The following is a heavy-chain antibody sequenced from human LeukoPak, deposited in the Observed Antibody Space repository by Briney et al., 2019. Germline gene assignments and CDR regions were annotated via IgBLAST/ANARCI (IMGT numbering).Heavy chain of an antibody. CDR3: AKDPIAAGQYYYYGMDV. J-gene: IGHJ6*02. CDR1: GFTFSSYG. V-gene: IGHV3-30*18. Sequence: TGGSLRLSCAASGFTFSSYGMHWVRQAPGKGLEWVAVISYDGSNKYYADSVKGRFTISRDNSKNTLYLQMNSLRAEDTAVYYCAKDPIAAGQYYYYGMDVWGQGTTVTVSS. D-gene: IGHD6-25*01. CDR2: ISYDGSNK.